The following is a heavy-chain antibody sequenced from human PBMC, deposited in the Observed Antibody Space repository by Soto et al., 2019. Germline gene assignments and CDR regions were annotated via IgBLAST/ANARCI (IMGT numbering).Heavy chain of an antibody. V-gene: IGHV1-18*01. Sequence: ASVTVSCKASGYTFTSYGISWVRQAPGQGLEWMGWISAYNGNTNYAQKLQGRVTMTTDTSTSTAYMELRSLRSDDTAVYYCARDEDLGELSSNAAFDIWGQGTMVTVSS. CDR1: GYTFTSYG. CDR2: ISAYNGNT. J-gene: IGHJ3*02. CDR3: ARDEDLGELSSNAAFDI. D-gene: IGHD3-16*02.